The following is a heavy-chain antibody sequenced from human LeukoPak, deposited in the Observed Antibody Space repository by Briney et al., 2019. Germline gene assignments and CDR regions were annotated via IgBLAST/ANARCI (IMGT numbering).Heavy chain of an antibody. V-gene: IGHV4-39*07. CDR1: GGSISSSSYY. Sequence: SETLSLTCTVSGGSISSSSYYWGWIRQPPGKGLEWIGSIYYSGSTNYNPSLKSRVTISVDTSKNQFSLKLSSVTAADTAVYYCARGEDGYNYSLDYWGQGTLVTVSS. D-gene: IGHD5-24*01. J-gene: IGHJ4*02. CDR2: IYYSGST. CDR3: ARGEDGYNYSLDY.